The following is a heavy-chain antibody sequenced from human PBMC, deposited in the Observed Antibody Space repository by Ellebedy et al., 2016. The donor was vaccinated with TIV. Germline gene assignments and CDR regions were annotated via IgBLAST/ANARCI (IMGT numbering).Heavy chain of an antibody. CDR3: ARARRIQPKLVY. CDR2: INPSDGSS. V-gene: IGHV1-46*02. J-gene: IGHJ4*02. CDR1: GYNFDKFS. D-gene: IGHD5-18*01. Sequence: AASVKVSRKAFGYNFDKFSIHWVRQAPGQGPEWMGMINPSDGSSTYAQKFQGRLTMTTDTSTSTVSMEMTSLKSEDTAVYFCARARRIQPKLVYWGLGTLVTVSS.